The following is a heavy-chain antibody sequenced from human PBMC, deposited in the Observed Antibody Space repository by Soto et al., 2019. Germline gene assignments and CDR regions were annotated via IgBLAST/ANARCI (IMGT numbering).Heavy chain of an antibody. CDR2: ISISSGYI. D-gene: IGHD3-16*02. Sequence: EVQLVESGGGLVKPGGSLRLSCAASGFAFNSHSMTWVRQAPGKGLEWVSSISISSGYIYYADSVRGRFTISRDNSKNSLSLEMNSLRVDDTAVYFCARAPLLSSRHVNSLYYYGMDVWGPGNTVTVAS. CDR3: ARAPLLSSRHVNSLYYYGMDV. CDR1: GFAFNSHS. V-gene: IGHV3-21*01. J-gene: IGHJ6*02.